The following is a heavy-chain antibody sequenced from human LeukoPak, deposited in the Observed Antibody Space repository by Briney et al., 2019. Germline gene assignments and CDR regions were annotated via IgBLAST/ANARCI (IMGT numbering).Heavy chain of an antibody. CDR1: GFTFSSYG. V-gene: IGHV3-30*03. D-gene: IGHD2-2*01. CDR3: AGEPIVTAGIVGYY. Sequence: PGGSLRLSCAASGFTFSSYGMHWVRQAPGKGLEWVAVISYDGSNKYYADSVKGRFTISRDNSKNTLYLQMNSLRAEDTAVYYCAGEPIVTAGIVGYYWGQGTLATVSS. J-gene: IGHJ4*02. CDR2: ISYDGSNK.